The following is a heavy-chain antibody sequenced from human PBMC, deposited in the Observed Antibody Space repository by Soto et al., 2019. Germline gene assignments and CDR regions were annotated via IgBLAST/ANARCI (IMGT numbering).Heavy chain of an antibody. CDR3: ASTTSGATRAFDI. J-gene: IGHJ3*02. CDR1: GGSISSYY. V-gene: IGHV4-59*01. CDR2: IYYSGST. Sequence: QVQLQESGPGLVKPSETLSLTCTVSGGSISSYYWSWIRQPPGKGLGWIGYIYYSGSTNYNPSLKSRVTISVDTSKNQFSLKLSSVTAADTAVYYCASTTSGATRAFDIWGQGTMVTVSS. D-gene: IGHD1-26*01.